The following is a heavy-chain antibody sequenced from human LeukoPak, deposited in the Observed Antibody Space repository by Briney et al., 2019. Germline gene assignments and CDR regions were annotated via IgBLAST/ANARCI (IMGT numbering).Heavy chain of an antibody. Sequence: SETLSLTCTVSGGSISSYYWSWIRQPPGKGLEWIGSIYYSGSTYYNPSLKSRVTISVDTSKNQFSLKLSSVTAADTAVYYCARGSDYGGKGVDYWGQGTLVTVSS. D-gene: IGHD4-23*01. CDR3: ARGSDYGGKGVDY. CDR1: GGSISSYY. CDR2: IYYSGST. V-gene: IGHV4-59*12. J-gene: IGHJ4*02.